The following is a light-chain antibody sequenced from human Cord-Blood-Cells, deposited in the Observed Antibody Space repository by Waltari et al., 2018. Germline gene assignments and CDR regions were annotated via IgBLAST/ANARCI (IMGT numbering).Light chain of an antibody. V-gene: IGKV3-20*01. CDR2: GAS. J-gene: IGKJ4*01. CDR3: QQYGSSPLT. CDR1: QSVSSSY. Sequence: TLSLSPGERATLSCRASQSVSSSYLAWYQQKPGQAPRLLIYGASSRATGIPDRFSGSGSGTDFTLTISRLEPEDFAVYYCQQYGSSPLTFGGGTKVEIK.